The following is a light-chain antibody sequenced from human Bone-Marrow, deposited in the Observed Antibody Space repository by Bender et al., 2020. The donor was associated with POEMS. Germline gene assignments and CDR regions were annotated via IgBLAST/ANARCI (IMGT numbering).Light chain of an antibody. Sequence: QSALTQPASVSGSPGQSITISCTGTSRDVGTYNLVSWYQQHPGKAPKLIIHDVSQRPSGVPDRFSGSKSGNTASLTVSGVQAEDEADYYCQAWDSSSVVFGGGTKVTVL. CDR3: QAWDSSSVV. CDR1: SRDVGTYNL. V-gene: IGLV2-14*02. J-gene: IGLJ2*01. CDR2: DVS.